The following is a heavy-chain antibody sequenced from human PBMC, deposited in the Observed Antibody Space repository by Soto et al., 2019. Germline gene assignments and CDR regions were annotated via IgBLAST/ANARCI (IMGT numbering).Heavy chain of an antibody. V-gene: IGHV3-30*03. CDR3: AQRCTNYVRCGVDA. D-gene: IGHD2-8*01. J-gene: IGHJ6*03. Sequence: QVRLVESGGAVVQPGGSLRLSCEVSGITFSDFGFHWVRQAPGKGLDGVAVISSGGNEIYYVDSVKDRFTIARDNYINTLFLQMNDLTTEATAVYFCAQRCTNYVRCGVDAWCKGTTVTVTS. CDR1: GITFSDFG. CDR2: ISSGGNEI.